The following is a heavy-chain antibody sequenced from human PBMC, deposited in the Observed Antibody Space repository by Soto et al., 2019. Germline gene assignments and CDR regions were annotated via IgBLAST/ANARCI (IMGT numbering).Heavy chain of an antibody. J-gene: IGHJ4*02. CDR1: GYTFTSYG. D-gene: IGHD3-22*01. Sequence: ASVKVSCKASGYTFTSYGISWVRQAPGQGLEWMGWISAYNGNTNYAQKLQGRVTMTTDTSTSTAYMELRSLRSDDTAVYYCARENVGYHDSSGQGYWGQGTQVTVSS. CDR3: ARENVGYHDSSGQGY. V-gene: IGHV1-18*01. CDR2: ISAYNGNT.